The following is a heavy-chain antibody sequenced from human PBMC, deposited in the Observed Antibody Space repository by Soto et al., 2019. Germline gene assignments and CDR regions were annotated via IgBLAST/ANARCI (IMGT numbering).Heavy chain of an antibody. J-gene: IGHJ3*02. D-gene: IGHD6-19*01. CDR1: GFSLSTSGVG. CDR3: AHRLHSSGWYCIGGSEDAFDI. V-gene: IGHV2-5*02. CDR2: IYWDDDK. Sequence: QITLKESGPTLVKPTQTLTLTCTFSGFSLSTSGVGVGWIRQPPGKALEWLALIYWDDDKRYSPSLKSRLTITKDTSKNQVVLTMTNMDPVETATYYCAHRLHSSGWYCIGGSEDAFDIWGQGTMVTVSS.